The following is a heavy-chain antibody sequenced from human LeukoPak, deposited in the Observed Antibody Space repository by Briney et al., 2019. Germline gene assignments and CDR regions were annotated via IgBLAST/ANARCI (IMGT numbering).Heavy chain of an antibody. V-gene: IGHV3-33*01. CDR3: ARDFELSH. Sequence: EAGGSLRLSCAASGFTLSSCGMHWVRQAPGKGLEWVALIWYDGSSKHYADSVRGRFTISRDNSKNTLYLQMNSLRAEDTAVYYCARDFELSHWGQGTLVTVSS. CDR2: IWYDGSSK. D-gene: IGHD3-16*02. CDR1: GFTLSSCG. J-gene: IGHJ4*02.